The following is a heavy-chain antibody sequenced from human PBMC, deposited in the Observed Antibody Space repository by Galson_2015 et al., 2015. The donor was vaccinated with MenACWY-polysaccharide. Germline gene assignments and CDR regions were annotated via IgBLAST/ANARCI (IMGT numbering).Heavy chain of an antibody. D-gene: IGHD3-22*01. V-gene: IGHV3-9*01. CDR1: GFTFRTYW. CDR3: AKGEHYDSTGYVDY. Sequence: SLRLSCAASGFTFRTYWMHWVRQAPGKGLEWVSGITWNSNTIGYADSVKGRFTISRDNAKNSLFLQMNSLRAEDTALYYCAKGEHYDSTGYVDYWGQGTLVTASS. J-gene: IGHJ4*02. CDR2: ITWNSNTI.